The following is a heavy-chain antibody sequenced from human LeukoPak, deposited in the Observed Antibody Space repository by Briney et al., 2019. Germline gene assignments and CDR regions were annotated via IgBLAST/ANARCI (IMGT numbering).Heavy chain of an antibody. V-gene: IGHV3-23*01. CDR2: ISGSGDDT. CDR1: GFTFTRYG. CDR3: ARDRGAD. J-gene: IGHJ4*02. Sequence: PGGSLRLSCAASGFTFTRYGMNWVRQAPGKGLEWVSTISGSGDDTYYADSAKGRFTISRDNSKNTLYLQMNSLRAEDTALYYCARDRGADWGQGTLVTVSS. D-gene: IGHD1-26*01.